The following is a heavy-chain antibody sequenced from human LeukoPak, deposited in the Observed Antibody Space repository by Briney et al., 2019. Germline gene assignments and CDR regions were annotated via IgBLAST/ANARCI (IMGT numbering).Heavy chain of an antibody. CDR2: IYYSGST. CDR3: ASNNHRDGYSYGDYYFDY. Sequence: SETLSLTCIVSGGSISSNSYYWGWIRQPPGKGLEWIGSIYYSGSTYYNPSLKSRVTISVDTSKNQFSLKLRSVTAADTAVYYCASNNHRDGYSYGDYYFDYWGQGTLVTVS. V-gene: IGHV4-39*07. J-gene: IGHJ4*02. D-gene: IGHD5-18*01. CDR1: GGSISSNSYY.